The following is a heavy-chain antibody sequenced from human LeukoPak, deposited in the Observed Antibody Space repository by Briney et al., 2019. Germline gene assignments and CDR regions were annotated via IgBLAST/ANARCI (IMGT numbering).Heavy chain of an antibody. J-gene: IGHJ4*02. CDR3: AGRSARYFDH. D-gene: IGHD1-26*01. V-gene: IGHV4-59*01. CDR1: GDSISSYY. CDR2: IFYSGST. Sequence: PSETLSLTCTVPGDSISSYYWSWIRQPPGEGLQWIGYIFYSGSTNYNASLRSRVAISVDTSKNQFSLRLTSVTAADTAVYYCAGRSARYFDHWGQGALVTVSS.